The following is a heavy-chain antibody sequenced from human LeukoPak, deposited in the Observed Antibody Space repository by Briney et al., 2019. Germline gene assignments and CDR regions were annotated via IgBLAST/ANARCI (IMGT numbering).Heavy chain of an antibody. CDR2: IYRSGTT. CDR1: GGSISSSNW. J-gene: IGHJ4*02. D-gene: IGHD4-17*01. Sequence: SGTLSLTCAVSGGSISSSNWWSWVRQPPGKGLEWIGEIYRSGTTNYNPSLKSRVTISVDTSKNQFSLKLSSVTAADTAVYYCARQYGTLDYWGQGALVTVSS. CDR3: ARQYGTLDY. V-gene: IGHV4-4*02.